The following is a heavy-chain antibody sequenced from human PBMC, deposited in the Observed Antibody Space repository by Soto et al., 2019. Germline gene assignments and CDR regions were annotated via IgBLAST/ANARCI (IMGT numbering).Heavy chain of an antibody. D-gene: IGHD1-1*01. CDR2: IYYSGSI. CDR3: ARDASTGDAFDI. Sequence: SETLSLTCTVSGGSISSYYWSWIRQPPGKGLEWIGYIYYSGSINYNPSLKSRVTISVDTSKNQFSLKLSSVTAADTAVYYCARDASTGDAFDIWGQGTMVTVSS. V-gene: IGHV4-59*01. CDR1: GGSISSYY. J-gene: IGHJ3*02.